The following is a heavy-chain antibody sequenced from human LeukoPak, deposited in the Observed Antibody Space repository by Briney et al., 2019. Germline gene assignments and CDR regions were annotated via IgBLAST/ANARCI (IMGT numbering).Heavy chain of an antibody. CDR1: GGTFSSYA. CDR2: IIPIFGTA. Sequence: SVKVSCKASGGTFSSYAISWVRQAPGQGLEWMGGIIPIFGTANYAQKFRGRVTITADESTSTAYMELSSLRSEDTAVYYCARGRGEIAVAGTLFDYWGQGTLVTVSS. V-gene: IGHV1-69*01. D-gene: IGHD6-19*01. J-gene: IGHJ4*02. CDR3: ARGRGEIAVAGTLFDY.